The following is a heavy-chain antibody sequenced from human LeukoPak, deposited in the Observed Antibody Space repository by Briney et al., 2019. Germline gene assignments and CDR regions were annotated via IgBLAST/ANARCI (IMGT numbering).Heavy chain of an antibody. CDR2: IIPIFGTA. V-gene: IGHV1-69*05. D-gene: IGHD6-13*01. CDR3: ARVPRSSSSDY. CDR1: GGTFSSYA. Sequence: EASVKVSCKASGGTFSSYAISWVRQAPGQGLEWMGGIIPIFGTANYAQKFQGRVTMTTDTSTSTAYMELRSLRSDDTAVYYCARVPRSSSSDYWGQGTLVTVSS. J-gene: IGHJ4*02.